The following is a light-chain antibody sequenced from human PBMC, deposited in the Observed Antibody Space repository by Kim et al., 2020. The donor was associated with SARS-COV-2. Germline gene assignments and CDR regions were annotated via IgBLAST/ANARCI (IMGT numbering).Light chain of an antibody. J-gene: IGKJ1*01. CDR1: QSVSTW. CDR2: DAS. V-gene: IGKV1-5*01. CDR3: QQYNSYPVT. Sequence: ASVGDRVDITSRASQSVSTWLAWYQQKPGKAPKRLIYDASSLDGGVPSRFSGSGSGTEFTLTITSLQPDDFATYSCQQYNSYPVTFGQGTKVDIK.